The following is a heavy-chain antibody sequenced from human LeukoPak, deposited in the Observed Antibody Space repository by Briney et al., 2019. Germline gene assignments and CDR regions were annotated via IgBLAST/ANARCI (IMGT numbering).Heavy chain of an antibody. CDR3: ARSGNYDILTGYYPGPVWFDP. CDR2: IYYSGST. CDR1: GGSISSYY. J-gene: IGHJ5*02. Sequence: SETLSLTCTVSGGSISSYYWSWIRQPPGKGLEWIGYIYYSGSTNYNPSLKSRVTISVDTSKNQFSLKLSSVTAADTAVYYCARSGNYDILTGYYPGPVWFDPWGQGTLVTVSS. D-gene: IGHD3-9*01. V-gene: IGHV4-59*08.